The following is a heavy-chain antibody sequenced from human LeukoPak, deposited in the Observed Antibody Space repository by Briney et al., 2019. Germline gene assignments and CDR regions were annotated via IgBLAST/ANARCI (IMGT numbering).Heavy chain of an antibody. CDR3: AKGNRFGSGSYSEY. J-gene: IGHJ4*02. Sequence: GGSLRLSCAASGFTFSSYAMTWVRLAPAKGLEWGSGISGSGENTYYADSVKGRFTISRDNSNNTVFLQMNRLTAEDTAIYYCAKGNRFGSGSYSEYWGQGTLVTAST. D-gene: IGHD3-10*01. CDR2: ISGSGENT. CDR1: GFTFSSYA. V-gene: IGHV3-23*01.